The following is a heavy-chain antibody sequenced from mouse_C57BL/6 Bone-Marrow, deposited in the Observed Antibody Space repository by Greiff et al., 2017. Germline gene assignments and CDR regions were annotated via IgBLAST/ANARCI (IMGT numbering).Heavy chain of an antibody. CDR3: ARWGVVALYWYFDV. D-gene: IGHD1-1*01. CDR2: IYPGDGDT. Sequence: QVQLQQSGPELVKPGASVKISCKASGYAFSSSWMNWVKQRPGKGLEWIGRIYPGDGDTNYNGKFKGKATLTADKAYSTAYMQLSSLTSEDSAVYFCARWGVVALYWYFDVWGTGTTVTVSS. J-gene: IGHJ1*03. CDR1: GYAFSSSW. V-gene: IGHV1-82*01.